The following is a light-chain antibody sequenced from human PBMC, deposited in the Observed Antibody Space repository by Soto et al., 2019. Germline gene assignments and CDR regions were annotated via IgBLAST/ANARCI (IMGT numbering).Light chain of an antibody. CDR3: QQYHPSPLP. J-gene: IGKJ1*01. CDR2: GAS. CDR1: QSVSSSY. Sequence: EIVLTQSPGTLSLSPGERATFSCRASQSVSSSYIAWYQQKRGQAPRRLIYGASIRATGIPDRFSGSGSGTDFTLTISRLEPEDFALYYCQQYHPSPLPFGQGTKVEIK. V-gene: IGKV3-20*01.